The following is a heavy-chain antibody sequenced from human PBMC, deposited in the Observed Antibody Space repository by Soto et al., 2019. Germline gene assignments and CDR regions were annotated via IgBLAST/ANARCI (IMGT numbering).Heavy chain of an antibody. CDR2: FNPILSFS. CDR1: GDTFNFYT. D-gene: IGHD3-10*01. V-gene: IGHV1-69*02. Sequence: QVQLVQSGAEVKKPGSSVKVSCKASGDTFNFYTINWVRQAPGLGLEWMGRFNPILSFSNSALKFQGRVTLTADKSTSTAYMVLSSLRSEATAIYYCATSVGSGSRAFDYWGQGALVTVSS. CDR3: ATSVGSGSRAFDY. J-gene: IGHJ4*02.